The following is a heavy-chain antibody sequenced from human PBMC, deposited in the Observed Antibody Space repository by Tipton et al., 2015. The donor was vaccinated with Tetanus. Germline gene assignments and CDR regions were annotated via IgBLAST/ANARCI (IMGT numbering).Heavy chain of an antibody. V-gene: IGHV3-74*03. Sequence: SLRLSCAASGFPFSSYWMHWVRQGPGKGLVWVARIKSDGTKTTYADSVKGRFTVSRDNANSTLFLQMSRLRAEDTAVYYCARDRFGNNYDIPSNYFGXXGQGTPVTVSS. CDR3: ARDRFGNNYDIPSNYFGX. CDR2: IKSDGTKT. J-gene: IGHJ5*02. CDR1: GFPFSSYW. D-gene: IGHD1-7*01.